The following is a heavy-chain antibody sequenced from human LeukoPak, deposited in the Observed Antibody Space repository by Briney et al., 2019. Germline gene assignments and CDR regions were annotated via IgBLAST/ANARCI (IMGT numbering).Heavy chain of an antibody. D-gene: IGHD6-19*01. V-gene: IGHV3-48*02. CDR2: ISSSSSTI. J-gene: IGHJ5*02. CDR3: ARGSSGWYGFDP. CDR1: GYTFSSYS. Sequence: GGSLRLSCAASGYTFSSYSMNWVRQAPGKGLEWVSYISSSSSTIYYADSVKGRFTISRDNAKNSLYLQMNSLRDEDTAVYYCARGSSGWYGFDPWGQGTLVTVSS.